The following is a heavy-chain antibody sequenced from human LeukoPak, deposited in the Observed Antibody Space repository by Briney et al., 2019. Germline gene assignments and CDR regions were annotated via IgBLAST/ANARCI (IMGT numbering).Heavy chain of an antibody. Sequence: SETLSLTCAVYGGSFSGYYWSWIRQPPGKGLEWIGEINHSGSTNYNPSLKSRVTISVDTSKNQFSLKLSSVTAADTAVYYCARRGPYLGYCSSTSCPIAVAGPFDYWGQGTLVTVSS. J-gene: IGHJ4*02. D-gene: IGHD2-2*01. V-gene: IGHV4-34*01. CDR2: INHSGST. CDR1: GGSFSGYY. CDR3: ARRGPYLGYCSSTSCPIAVAGPFDY.